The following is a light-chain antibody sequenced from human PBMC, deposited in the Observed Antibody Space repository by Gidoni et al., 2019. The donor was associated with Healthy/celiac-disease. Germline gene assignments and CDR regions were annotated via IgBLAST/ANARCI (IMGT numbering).Light chain of an antibody. CDR2: DAS. J-gene: IGKJ4*01. Sequence: ELVLPHSPATLSLSPGERATLSCRASQSVSSYLAWYQQKPGQAPRLLIYDASNWATGIPARFSGSGSGTDFTLTISSLEPEDFAVYYCQQRSNWPPLTFGGGTKVEIK. V-gene: IGKV3-11*01. CDR1: QSVSSY. CDR3: QQRSNWPPLT.